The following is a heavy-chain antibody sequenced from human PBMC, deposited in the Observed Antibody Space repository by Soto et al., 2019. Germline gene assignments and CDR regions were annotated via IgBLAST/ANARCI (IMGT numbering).Heavy chain of an antibody. V-gene: IGHV1-46*01. CDR1: GYTFTSYY. D-gene: IGHD2-8*01. CDR3: ARSGYCTNGVCYRHYGMDV. CDR2: INPSGGST. Sequence: ASVKVSCKASGYTFTSYYMHWVRQAAGQGLEWMGIINPSGGSTSYAQKFQGRVTMTRDTSTSTVYMELSSLRSEDTAVYYCARSGYCTNGVCYRHYGMDVWGQGTTVTVSS. J-gene: IGHJ6*02.